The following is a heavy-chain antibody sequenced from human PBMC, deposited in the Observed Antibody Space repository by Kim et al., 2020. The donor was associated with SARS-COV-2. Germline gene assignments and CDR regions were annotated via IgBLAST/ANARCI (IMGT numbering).Heavy chain of an antibody. CDR3: AGLLTSGYTYFDY. D-gene: IGHD5-12*01. J-gene: IGHJ4*02. V-gene: IGHV3-21*04. Sequence: GGSLRLSCAASGFTFSSYSMNWVRQAPGKGLEWISSISSSSSYIYYADSVKGRFTISRDNARDSLYLQMNSLRAEDTATYYCAGLLTSGYTYFDYWGQGT. CDR1: GFTFSSYS. CDR2: ISSSSSYI.